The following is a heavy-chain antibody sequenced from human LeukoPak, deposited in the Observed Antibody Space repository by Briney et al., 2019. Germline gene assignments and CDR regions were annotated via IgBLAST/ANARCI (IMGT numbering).Heavy chain of an antibody. CDR3: ARDGEGGYSYGYVDY. D-gene: IGHD5-18*01. J-gene: IGHJ4*02. Sequence: GGSLRLSCAASGFSFSTYAMHWVRQAPGKGLEYVSAISSDGGRTYYANSVKGRFTIPRDNSKNTLYLQMGSLRVEDMAVYYCARDGEGGYSYGYVDYWGQGTLVTVSS. V-gene: IGHV3-64*01. CDR2: ISSDGGRT. CDR1: GFSFSTYA.